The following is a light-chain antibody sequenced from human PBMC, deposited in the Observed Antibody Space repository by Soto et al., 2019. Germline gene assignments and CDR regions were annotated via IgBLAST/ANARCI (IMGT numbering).Light chain of an antibody. CDR3: QQYNNWPPIT. V-gene: IGKV3-15*01. Sequence: EFVLTQSPGTLSLSPGERATLSCRASQTVINNYLAWYQQKPGQAPRLLIYDASSRATAIPARFSGSGSGTESTLTISSLQSEDFAVYYCQQYNNWPPITFGQGTRLEIK. CDR2: DAS. J-gene: IGKJ5*01. CDR1: QTVINN.